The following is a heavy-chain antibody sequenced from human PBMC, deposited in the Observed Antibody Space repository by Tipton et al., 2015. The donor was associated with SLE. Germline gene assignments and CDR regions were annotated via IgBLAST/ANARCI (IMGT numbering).Heavy chain of an antibody. J-gene: IGHJ4*02. CDR1: GFTFSSYE. D-gene: IGHD1-20*01. CDR2: ISSSGSTI. Sequence: GSLRLSCAASGFTFSSYEMNWVRQAPGKGLEWVSYISSSGSTIYYADSVKGRFAISRDNAKNSLYLQMNSLRAEDTAIYYCAIDNWKERAIDSWGQGTLVTVSS. CDR3: AIDNWKERAIDS. V-gene: IGHV3-48*03.